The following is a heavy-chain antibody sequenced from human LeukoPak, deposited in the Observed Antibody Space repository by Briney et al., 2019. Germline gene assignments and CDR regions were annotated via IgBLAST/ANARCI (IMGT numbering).Heavy chain of an antibody. Sequence: ASVKVSCKASGYTFTSYVISWVRQAPGQGLEWMGWISAYNGNTNYAQKLQGRVTMTTDTSTSTAYMELRSLRSDDTAVYYCARDEGSSWPTPFDYWGQGTLVTVSS. CDR1: GYTFTSYV. D-gene: IGHD6-13*01. V-gene: IGHV1-18*01. J-gene: IGHJ4*02. CDR3: ARDEGSSWPTPFDY. CDR2: ISAYNGNT.